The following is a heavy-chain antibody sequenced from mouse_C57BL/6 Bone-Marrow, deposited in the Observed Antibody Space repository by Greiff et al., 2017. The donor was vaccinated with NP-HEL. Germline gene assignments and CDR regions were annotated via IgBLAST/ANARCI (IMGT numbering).Heavy chain of an antibody. CDR3: AREEEANYDGSSYVRLYYAMDY. D-gene: IGHD1-1*01. J-gene: IGHJ4*01. CDR1: GYTFTSYW. Sequence: QVQLQQPGAELVKPGASVKLSCKASGYTFTSYWMHWVKQRPGQGLEWIGMIHPNSGSTNYNEKFKSKATLTVDKSSSTAYMQLSSLTSEDSAVYYCAREEEANYDGSSYVRLYYAMDYWGQGTSVTVSS. CDR2: IHPNSGST. V-gene: IGHV1-64*01.